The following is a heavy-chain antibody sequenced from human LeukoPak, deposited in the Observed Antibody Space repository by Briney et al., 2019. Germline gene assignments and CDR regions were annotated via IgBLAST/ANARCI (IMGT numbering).Heavy chain of an antibody. CDR2: INPSGGST. Sequence: GASVKVSRKASGYTFTSYYMHWVRQAPGQGLEWMGIINPSGGSTSYAQKFQGRVTMTRDTSTSTVYMELSSLRSEDTAVYYCAREEGGHYDSSGSEDYWGQGTLVTVSS. CDR3: AREEGGHYDSSGSEDY. J-gene: IGHJ4*02. D-gene: IGHD3-22*01. V-gene: IGHV1-46*01. CDR1: GYTFTSYY.